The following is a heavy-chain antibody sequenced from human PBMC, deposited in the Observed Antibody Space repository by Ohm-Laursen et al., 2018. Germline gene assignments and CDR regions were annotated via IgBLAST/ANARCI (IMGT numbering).Heavy chain of an antibody. J-gene: IGHJ3*02. CDR1: GFTFSNYW. CDR3: FSGPSWEI. Sequence: SLRLSCTASGFTFSNYWISWVRQAPGKGLEWVANIKQDGSEKYYVDSVTGRFTISRDNAKNSLYLQMNSLRAEDTAVYYCFSGPSWEIWGQGTVVTVSS. D-gene: IGHD1-26*01. CDR2: IKQDGSEK. V-gene: IGHV3-7*01.